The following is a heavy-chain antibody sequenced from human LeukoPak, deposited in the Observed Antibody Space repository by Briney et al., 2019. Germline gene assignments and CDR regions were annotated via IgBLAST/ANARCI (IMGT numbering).Heavy chain of an antibody. CDR2: ISYSEST. J-gene: IGHJ4*02. V-gene: IGHV4-59*08. CDR3: ARHLSAYGGYLGFDY. CDR1: GGSLSSYY. Sequence: SETLSLTCTVSGGSLSSYYWRWLRQPPGKGLEGVGYISYSESTNHNPPLKSRVTISVDTSKNQFSLKLSSVTAADTAVYYCARHLSAYGGYLGFDYWGQGTLVTVSS. D-gene: IGHD4-23*01.